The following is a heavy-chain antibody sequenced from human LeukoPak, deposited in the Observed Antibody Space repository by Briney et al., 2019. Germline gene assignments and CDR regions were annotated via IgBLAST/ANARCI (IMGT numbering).Heavy chain of an antibody. V-gene: IGHV3-53*01. CDR3: AKRPDMVRASFDP. Sequence: GGSLRLSCAATGLSVSSNFMSWVRQAPGKGLEWVSVIYGGGSTYYADSVKGRFTISRDNSKNTLYLQMNSLRAEDTAVYYCAKRPDMVRASFDPWGQGTLVTVSS. CDR2: IYGGGST. D-gene: IGHD3-10*01. J-gene: IGHJ5*02. CDR1: GLSVSSNF.